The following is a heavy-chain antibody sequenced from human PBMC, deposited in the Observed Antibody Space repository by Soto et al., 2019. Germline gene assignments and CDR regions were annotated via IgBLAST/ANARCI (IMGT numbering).Heavy chain of an antibody. CDR3: ARIGSYYEFWSGYYCGGGMDV. CDR2: INNSGST. V-gene: IGHV4-34*01. CDR1: GGSFSGYY. Sequence: WESLTLTCAVSGGSFSGYYWSWIRQPPGKGLEWIGEINNSGSTNYNPSLKNRVTITVDTSKNQFSMKLNSVTAADTAVYYCARIGSYYEFWSGYYCGGGMDVWGQGTTVTVSS. J-gene: IGHJ6*02. D-gene: IGHD3-3*01.